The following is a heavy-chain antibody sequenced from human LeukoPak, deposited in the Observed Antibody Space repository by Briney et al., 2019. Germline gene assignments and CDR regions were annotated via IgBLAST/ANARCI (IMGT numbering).Heavy chain of an antibody. V-gene: IGHV1-69*10. CDR1: GGTFTNYA. D-gene: IGHD3-16*01. CDR3: ARHQGAGEYPFDY. CDR2: IIPLLGTP. J-gene: IGHJ4*02. Sequence: ASVKVSCKASGGTFTNYAISWVRQAPGQGLEWMGGIIPLLGTPNYAQKFQGRVTITRDTSTSTVYTELSSLRSEDTAVYYCARHQGAGEYPFDYWGQGTLVTVSS.